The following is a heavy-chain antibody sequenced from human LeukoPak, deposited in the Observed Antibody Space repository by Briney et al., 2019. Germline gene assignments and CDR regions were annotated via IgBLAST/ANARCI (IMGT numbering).Heavy chain of an antibody. CDR2: IYDSGST. Sequence: PSETLSLTCTVSGGSISSYYWSWIRQPPGKGLEWIGNIYDSGSTNYNPSLKSRLTISVDTSKNQCSLKLSSVTAADTAVYYCARQSISGSSLSYFDYWGQGTLVNVSP. D-gene: IGHD3-22*01. V-gene: IGHV4-59*01. CDR3: ARQSISGSSLSYFDY. CDR1: GGSISSYY. J-gene: IGHJ4*02.